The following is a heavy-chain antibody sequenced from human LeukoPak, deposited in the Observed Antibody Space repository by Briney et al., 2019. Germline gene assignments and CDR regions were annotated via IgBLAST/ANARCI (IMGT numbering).Heavy chain of an antibody. CDR2: LSGSGGGT. CDR1: GFTFSSYA. D-gene: IGHD4-17*01. CDR3: AKVNTVTRDYFDY. Sequence: GGSLRLSCATSGFTFSSYAMSWVRQAPGKGLGWVSSLSGSGGGTFYADSVKGRFTISRDNSKNTLYLQVSSLRAEDTAVYYCAKVNTVTRDYFDYWGLGTQVTVSS. V-gene: IGHV3-23*01. J-gene: IGHJ4*02.